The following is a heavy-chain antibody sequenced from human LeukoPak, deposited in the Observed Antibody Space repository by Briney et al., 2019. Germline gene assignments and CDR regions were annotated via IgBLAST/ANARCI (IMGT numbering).Heavy chain of an antibody. D-gene: IGHD2-2*01. V-gene: IGHV4-59*08. CDR1: GGSISSYY. Sequence: PSETLSLTCTVSGGSISSYYWSWIRQPPGKGLEWIGYIYYSGSTNYNPSLKSRVTISVDTSKNQFSLKLSSVTAADTAVYYCARVRGRCSSTSCYGPMDVWGKGTTVTVSS. J-gene: IGHJ6*04. CDR3: ARVRGRCSSTSCYGPMDV. CDR2: IYYSGST.